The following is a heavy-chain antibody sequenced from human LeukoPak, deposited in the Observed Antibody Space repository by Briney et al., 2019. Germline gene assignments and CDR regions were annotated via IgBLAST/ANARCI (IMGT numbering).Heavy chain of an antibody. D-gene: IGHD2-2*01. CDR1: GYTFTNYD. CDR2: MNPKSNNT. Sequence: ASVKVSCKASGYTFTNYDVNWVRQATGQGLEWMGWMNPKSNNTGYAQKFQGRVTMTRNTSISTAYMELSSLRSEDTAVYYCARGYCSSTSCPEEAFDIWGQGTMVTVSS. V-gene: IGHV1-8*02. J-gene: IGHJ3*02. CDR3: ARGYCSSTSCPEEAFDI.